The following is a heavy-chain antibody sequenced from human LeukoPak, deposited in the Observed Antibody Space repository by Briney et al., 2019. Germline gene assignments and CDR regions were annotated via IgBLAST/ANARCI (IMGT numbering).Heavy chain of an antibody. CDR3: ARGWENDY. V-gene: IGHV1-18*01. CDR1: GYTFNSYG. J-gene: IGHJ4*02. CDR2: INTYNSNT. D-gene: IGHD1-26*01. Sequence: GASVKVCCKASGYTFNSYGITWVRQAPGQGLEWMGWINTYNSNTNYAQKLQGRVTMTRDPFTSTVYMELRSLRSDDTAVYYCARGWENDYWGQGSLVTVSS.